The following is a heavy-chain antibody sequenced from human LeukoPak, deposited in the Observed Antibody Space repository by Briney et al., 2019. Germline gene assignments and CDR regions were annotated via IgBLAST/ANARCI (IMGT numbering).Heavy chain of an antibody. CDR1: GGSISSSTYY. CDR3: ARGPDYSSSYAANWFDP. Sequence: SETLSLTCTVSGGSISSSTYYWGWIRQPPGKGLEWIGSIYYSGSTFCNPSLKSRVTISVDTSKNQFSLKLSSVTSADTAVYCCARGPDYSSSYAANWFDPWGQGTLVTVSS. D-gene: IGHD6-13*01. CDR2: IYYSGST. J-gene: IGHJ5*02. V-gene: IGHV4-39*01.